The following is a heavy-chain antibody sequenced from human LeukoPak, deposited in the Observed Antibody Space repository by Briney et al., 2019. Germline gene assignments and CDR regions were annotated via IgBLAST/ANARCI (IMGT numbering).Heavy chain of an antibody. CDR3: ARDGYYYYYYGMDV. CDR1: GFTLSSYE. D-gene: IGHD1-1*01. J-gene: IGHJ6*04. V-gene: IGHV3-48*03. CDR2: IYSSGSTI. Sequence: GGSLRLSCAPSGFTLSSYEMSWVRPAPRRGLEWVSYIYSSGSTIYYADSVKGRFTLSRDNAKNSLYLQMNSLRAEDTAVYYWARDGYYYYYYGMDVWGKGTTVTVSS.